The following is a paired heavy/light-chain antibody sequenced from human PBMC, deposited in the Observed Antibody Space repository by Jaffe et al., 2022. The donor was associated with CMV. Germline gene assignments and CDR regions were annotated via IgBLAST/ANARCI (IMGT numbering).Heavy chain of an antibody. Sequence: QVQLQESGPGLVKPSETLSLTCSVSGGSLSSYHWNWIRQPPGKGLEWVGSVYYSGSTNYNPSLKSRVTISVDTSKNQFSLKLSSVTAADTAVYYCARAPESSTWYNINELRGIFDIWGQGTMVTVSS. CDR2: VYYSGST. CDR3: ARAPESSTWYNINELRGIFDI. CDR1: GGSLSSYH. V-gene: IGHV4-59*01. J-gene: IGHJ3*02. D-gene: IGHD6-13*01.
Light chain of an antibody. CDR1: QDISNY. J-gene: IGKJ3*01. CDR2: DAS. V-gene: IGKV1-33*01. Sequence: DIQMTQSPSSLSASIGDRVTITCQASQDISNYLNWYQQKPGRAPKLLIYDASNLETGVPSRFSGSGSGTEFTFTINSLQPEDFATYYCQQYDNLPPLTFGPGTKVDIK. CDR3: QQYDNLPPLT.